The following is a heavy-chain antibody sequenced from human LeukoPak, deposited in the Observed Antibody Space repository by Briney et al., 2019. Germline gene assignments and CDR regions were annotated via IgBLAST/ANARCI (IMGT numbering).Heavy chain of an antibody. CDR3: TLIQGWGSGSYYRDF. V-gene: IGHV3-15*01. CDR1: GFSISNDW. CDR2: VKSRSAGETT. Sequence: SGGSLRLSCAASGFSISNDWMSWVRQAPGKGLEWVARVKSRSAGETTDYAAPVKGRLTISRDDSKNTLYLQMNSLKTEDTAVYYCTLIQGWGSGSYYRDFWGQGTLVTVSS. J-gene: IGHJ4*02. D-gene: IGHD3-10*01.